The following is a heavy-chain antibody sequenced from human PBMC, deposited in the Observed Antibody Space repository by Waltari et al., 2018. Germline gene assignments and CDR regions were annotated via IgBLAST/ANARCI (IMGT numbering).Heavy chain of an antibody. J-gene: IGHJ4*02. CDR1: GGSFSGYY. CDR2: INHSGRT. V-gene: IGHV4-34*01. Sequence: QVQLQQWGAGLLKPSETLSLTCAVYGGSFSGYYWSWIRQPPGKGLEWIGEINHSGRTNYNPSLKSRVTISVDTSKNQFSLKLSSVTAADTAVYYCARERERYYDFWSGYKSAQFDYWGQGTLVTVSS. CDR3: ARERERYYDFWSGYKSAQFDY. D-gene: IGHD3-3*01.